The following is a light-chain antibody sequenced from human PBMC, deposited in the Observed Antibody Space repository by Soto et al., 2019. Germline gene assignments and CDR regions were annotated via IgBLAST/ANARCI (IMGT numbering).Light chain of an antibody. V-gene: IGKV3-15*01. CDR1: QSVSSSN. CDR2: GAS. CDR3: QQYNNWPPSWT. Sequence: EIVLTQSPCTLYLSPGGRATLSCRVSQSVSSSNLAWYQQKPGQAPRLLIYGASTRATGIPARFSGSGSGTEFTLTISSLQSEDFAVYYCQQYNNWPPSWTFGQGTKVDIK. J-gene: IGKJ1*01.